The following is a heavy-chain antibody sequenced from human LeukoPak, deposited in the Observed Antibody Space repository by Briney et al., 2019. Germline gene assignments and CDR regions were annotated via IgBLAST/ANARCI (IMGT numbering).Heavy chain of an antibody. CDR1: GFSFRNYG. J-gene: IGHJ6*04. CDR3: AELGITMIGGV. D-gene: IGHD3-10*02. V-gene: IGHV3-48*04. CDR2: ISSSGSTI. Sequence: PGGSLRLSCAASGFSFRNYGMSWVRQATGKGLEWVSYISSSGSTIYYADSVKGRFTISRDNAKNSLYLQMNSLRAEDTAVYYCAELGITMIGGVWGKGTTVTISS.